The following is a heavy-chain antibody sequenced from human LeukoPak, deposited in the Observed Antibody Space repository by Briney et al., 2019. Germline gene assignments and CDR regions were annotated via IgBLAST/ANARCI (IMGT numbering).Heavy chain of an antibody. D-gene: IGHD6-19*01. CDR2: IYYSGST. CDR1: GGSISSSSYY. V-gene: IGHV4-39*07. J-gene: IGHJ5*02. Sequence: PSETLSLTCTVSGGSISSSSYYWGWIRQPPGKGLEWIGSIYYSGSTYYNPSLKSRVTISVDTSKNQFSLKLTSVTAADTAVYYCARDEGPDSSDCPWGQGTLVTVSS. CDR3: ARDEGPDSSDCP.